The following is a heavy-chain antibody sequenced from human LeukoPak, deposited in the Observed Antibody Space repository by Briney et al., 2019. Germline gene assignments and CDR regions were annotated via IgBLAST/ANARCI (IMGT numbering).Heavy chain of an antibody. V-gene: IGHV4-59*01. J-gene: IGHJ4*02. D-gene: IGHD4-23*01. CDR3: TRGLRWTDF. CDR1: GASISPGS. CDR2: LHYSGVA. Sequence: SETLSLTCTVSGASISPGSWTWIRQPPGKGLEWIGSLHYSGVAFHNPSLRSRVTMSLDTPNKLFSLRLTSVTAADAAVYFCTRGLRWTDFWGLGTLVIVSS.